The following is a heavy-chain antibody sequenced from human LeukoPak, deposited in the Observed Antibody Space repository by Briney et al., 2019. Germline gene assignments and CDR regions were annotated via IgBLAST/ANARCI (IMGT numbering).Heavy chain of an antibody. CDR1: GFTFSDYA. Sequence: GGSLRLSCISSGFTFSDYAMNWVRQAPGKGLEWVSGISGSGASTYYADSVKGRFLLSRDKSNNTLSVQMKSLTAEDTAVYYCAKGDKLGTVGGTFAFWGQGTLVTVDS. D-gene: IGHD6-19*01. J-gene: IGHJ4*02. CDR2: ISGSGAST. CDR3: AKGDKLGTVGGTFAF. V-gene: IGHV3-23*01.